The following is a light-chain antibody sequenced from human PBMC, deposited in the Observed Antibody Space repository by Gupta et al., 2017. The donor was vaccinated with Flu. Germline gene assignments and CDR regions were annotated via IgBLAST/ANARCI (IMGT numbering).Light chain of an antibody. CDR3: QQYNNYPYT. Sequence: PSTLSASVRDRVTITCRASQSISSWLAWYQQKPGKAPKLLIFRASTLEGGVPSRFSGSGSGTEFTLTISSLQPDDFATYYCQQYNNYPYTFGQGTELEIK. V-gene: IGKV1-5*03. CDR1: QSISSW. CDR2: RAS. J-gene: IGKJ2*01.